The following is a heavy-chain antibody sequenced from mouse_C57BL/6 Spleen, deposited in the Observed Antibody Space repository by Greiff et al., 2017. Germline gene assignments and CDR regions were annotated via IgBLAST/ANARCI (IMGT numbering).Heavy chain of an antibody. CDR1: GYSFTGYF. CDR3: AKGYGDYAMDY. Sequence: EVQLQQSGPELVKPGASVKISCKASGYSFTGYFMNWVMQSHGKSLEWIGRINPYNGDTFYNQKFKGKATLTVDKSSSTAHMELRSLTSEDSAVYYCAKGYGDYAMDYWGQGTSVTVSS. V-gene: IGHV1-20*01. J-gene: IGHJ4*01. CDR2: INPYNGDT. D-gene: IGHD1-1*02.